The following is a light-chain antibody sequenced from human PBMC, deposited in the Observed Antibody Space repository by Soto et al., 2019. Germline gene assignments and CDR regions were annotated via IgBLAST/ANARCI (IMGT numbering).Light chain of an antibody. CDR2: EVS. CDR3: SSYAGSNNLI. CDR1: RSDLGGYNY. Sequence: QSALTQPPSASGSPGQSVTISCTGTRSDLGGYNYVSWYQQHPGKAPKLMIYEVSLRPSGVPDRFSGSKSGNTASLTVSGLQAEDEADYYCSSYAGSNNLIFGGGTKLTVL. V-gene: IGLV2-8*01. J-gene: IGLJ2*01.